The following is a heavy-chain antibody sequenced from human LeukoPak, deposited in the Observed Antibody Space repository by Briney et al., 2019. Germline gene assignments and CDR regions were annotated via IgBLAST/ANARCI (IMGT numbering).Heavy chain of an antibody. CDR1: GGSISSGSYY. CDR2: IYTSGST. Sequence: TLSLTCTVSGGSISSGSYYWSWIRQPAGKGLEWIGRIYTSGSTNYNPPLKSRVTISVDTSKNQFSLKLSSVTAADTAVYYCARRKGTNCGSTSCYGGYYFDYWGQGTLVTVSS. D-gene: IGHD2-2*01. CDR3: ARRKGTNCGSTSCYGGYYFDY. V-gene: IGHV4-61*02. J-gene: IGHJ4*02.